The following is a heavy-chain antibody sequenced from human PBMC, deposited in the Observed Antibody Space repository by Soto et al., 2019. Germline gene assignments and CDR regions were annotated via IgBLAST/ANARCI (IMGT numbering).Heavy chain of an antibody. CDR1: GGSISSYY. CDR3: ARDRYCSSTSCPNWFDP. V-gene: IGHV4-59*01. J-gene: IGHJ5*02. D-gene: IGHD2-2*01. CDR2: IYYSGST. Sequence: QVQLQESGPGLVKPSETLSLTCTVSGGSISSYYWCWIRQPPGKGLEWIGYIYYSGSTNYNPSLKSRVTISVDTSKNQFSLKLSSVTAADTAVYYCARDRYCSSTSCPNWFDPWGQGTLVTVSS.